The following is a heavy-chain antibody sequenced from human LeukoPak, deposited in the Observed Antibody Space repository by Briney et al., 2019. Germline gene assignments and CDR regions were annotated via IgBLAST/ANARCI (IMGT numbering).Heavy chain of an antibody. J-gene: IGHJ4*02. D-gene: IGHD1-1*01. CDR1: GFTFSSYG. CDR2: IRYDGSNK. CDR3: AKGPLNSADY. Sequence: GGSLRLSCAASGFTFSSYGMHWVRQAPGKGLEWVAFIRYDGSNKYYADSVKSRFTISRDNSKNTLYLQMNSLRAEDTAVYYCAKGPLNSADYWGQGTLVTVSS. V-gene: IGHV3-30*02.